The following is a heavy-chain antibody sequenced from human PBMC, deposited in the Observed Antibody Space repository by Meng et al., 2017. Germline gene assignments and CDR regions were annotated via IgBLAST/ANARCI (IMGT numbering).Heavy chain of an antibody. CDR2: ISSSSSYI. Sequence: GESLKISCAASGFTFSSYSMNWVRQAPGKGLEWVSSISSSSSYIYYADSVKGRFTISRDNAKNSLYLQMNSLRAEDTAVYYCARGRNCGGDCSPYPTDYWGQGTLGTVS. J-gene: IGHJ4*02. V-gene: IGHV3-21*01. D-gene: IGHD2-21*02. CDR3: ARGRNCGGDCSPYPTDY. CDR1: GFTFSSYS.